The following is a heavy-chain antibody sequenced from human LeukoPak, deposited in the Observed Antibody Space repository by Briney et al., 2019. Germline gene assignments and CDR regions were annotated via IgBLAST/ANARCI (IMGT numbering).Heavy chain of an antibody. D-gene: IGHD3-22*01. CDR3: AKDRNYYDSSAFDY. Sequence: GGSLRLSCAASGFTFDDYAMHWVRQAPGKGLEWVSGISWNSGSIGYADSVKGRFTISRDNAKNSLYLQMNSLRAEDMALYYCAKDRNYYDSSAFDYWGQGTLVTVSS. J-gene: IGHJ4*02. CDR2: ISWNSGSI. V-gene: IGHV3-9*03. CDR1: GFTFDDYA.